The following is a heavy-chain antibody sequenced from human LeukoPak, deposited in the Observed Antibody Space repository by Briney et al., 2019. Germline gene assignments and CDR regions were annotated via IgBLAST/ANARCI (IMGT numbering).Heavy chain of an antibody. CDR3: ARTIVVVTAMENEYYFDY. J-gene: IGHJ4*02. Sequence: SVKVSCKASGYTFTSYYMHWVRQAPAQGLEWMGMIIPIFGTANYAQKFQGRVTITTDESTGTAYMELSSLRSEDTAVYYCARTIVVVTAMENEYYFDYWGQGTLVTVSS. D-gene: IGHD2-21*02. CDR2: IIPIFGTA. CDR1: GYTFTSYY. V-gene: IGHV1-69*05.